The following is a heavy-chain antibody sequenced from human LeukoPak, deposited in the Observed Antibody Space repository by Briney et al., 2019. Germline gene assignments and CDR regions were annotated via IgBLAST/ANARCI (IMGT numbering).Heavy chain of an antibody. D-gene: IGHD6-19*01. CDR3: ARISYSSGWYYFDY. CDR2: IDWDDDK. J-gene: IGHJ4*02. CDR1: GFPLSASGMR. V-gene: IGHV2-70*04. Sequence: SGPALVKPTQTLTLTCTFSGFPLSASGMRVSWIRQPPGKALEWLARIDWDDDKFYSTSLKTRLTISKDTSKNQVVLTMTNMDPVDTATYYCARISYSSGWYYFDYWGQGTLVTVSS.